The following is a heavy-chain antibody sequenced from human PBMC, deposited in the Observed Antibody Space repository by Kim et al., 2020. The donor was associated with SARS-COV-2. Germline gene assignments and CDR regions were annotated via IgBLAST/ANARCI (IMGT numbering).Heavy chain of an antibody. CDR1: GGSISSSSYY. CDR3: ASLYSSSWTSYWYFDL. D-gene: IGHD6-13*01. V-gene: IGHV4-39*01. CDR2: IYYSGST. Sequence: SETLSLTCTVSGGSISSSSYYWGWIRQPPGKGLEWIGSIYYSGSTYYNPSLKSRVTISVDTSKNQFSLKLSSVTAADTAVYYCASLYSSSWTSYWYFDLWGRGTLVTVSS. J-gene: IGHJ2*01.